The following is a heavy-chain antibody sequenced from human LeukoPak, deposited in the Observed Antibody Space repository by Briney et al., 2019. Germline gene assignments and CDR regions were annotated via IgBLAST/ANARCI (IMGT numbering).Heavy chain of an antibody. D-gene: IGHD2-2*02. CDR1: GGTFSSYA. V-gene: IGHV1-69*05. CDR2: IIPIFGTA. J-gene: IGHJ5*02. CDR3: ATLPYYCSSTSCYSRWGFDP. Sequence: ASVKVSCKASGGTFSSYAISWVPQAPGQGLEWIGGIIPIFGTANYAQKFQGRVTITTDESTSTAYMELSSLRSEDTAVYDCATLPYYCSSTSCYSRWGFDPWGQGTLVTVSS.